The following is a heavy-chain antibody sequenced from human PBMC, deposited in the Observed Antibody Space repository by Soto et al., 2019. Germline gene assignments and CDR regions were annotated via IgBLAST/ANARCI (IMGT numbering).Heavy chain of an antibody. CDR3: ARGLRGYSYAFYGMDV. CDR2: IIPIFGTA. J-gene: IGHJ6*02. D-gene: IGHD5-18*01. CDR1: GGTFSSYA. Sequence: SVKVSCKASGGTFSSYAISWVRQAPGQGLEWMGGIIPIFGTANYAQKFQGRVTITADESTSTAYMELSSLRSEDTAVYYCARGLRGYSYAFYGMDVWGQGTTVTVSS. V-gene: IGHV1-69*13.